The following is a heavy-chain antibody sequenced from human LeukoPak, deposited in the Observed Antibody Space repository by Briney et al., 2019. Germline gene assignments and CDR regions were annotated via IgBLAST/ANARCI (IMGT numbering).Heavy chain of an antibody. CDR2: ISGSGGST. CDR1: GFTFSSYA. V-gene: IGHV3-23*01. Sequence: GGSLRLSCAASGFTFSSYAMSWVRQAPGKGLEWVSAISGSGGSTHYADSVKGRFTISRDNSKNTLYLQMNSLRAEDTAVYYCAKDDAWLQYGNWGRGTLVTVSS. J-gene: IGHJ4*02. D-gene: IGHD5-24*01. CDR3: AKDDAWLQYGN.